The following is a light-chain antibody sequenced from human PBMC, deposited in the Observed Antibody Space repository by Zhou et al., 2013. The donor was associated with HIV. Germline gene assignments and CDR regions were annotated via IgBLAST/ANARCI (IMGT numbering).Light chain of an antibody. CDR3: QQLISYPFT. CDR2: AAS. V-gene: IGKV1-9*01. CDR1: QGSSNY. J-gene: IGKJ5*01. Sequence: DIQLTQSPFFLSASVGDRVTISCRASQGSSNYVAWYQQKPGKAPKLLIYAASTLRSGVPSRFSGSVSGTEFTLTISSLQPEDFATYYCQQLISYPFTFGQGTHWRV.